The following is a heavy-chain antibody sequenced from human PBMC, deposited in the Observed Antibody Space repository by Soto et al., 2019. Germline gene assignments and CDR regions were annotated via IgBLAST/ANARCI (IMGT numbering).Heavy chain of an antibody. D-gene: IGHD2-15*01. V-gene: IGHV3-30*18. CDR2: ISYDGSNK. Sequence: QVQLVESGGGVVQPGRSLRLSCAASGFTFSSYGMHWVRQAPGKGLEWVAVISYDGSNKYYADSVKGRFTISRDNSKNTLYLQMNSLRAEDTAVYYCAKDSTQWPVAATIDYWGQGTLVTVSS. J-gene: IGHJ4*02. CDR3: AKDSTQWPVAATIDY. CDR1: GFTFSSYG.